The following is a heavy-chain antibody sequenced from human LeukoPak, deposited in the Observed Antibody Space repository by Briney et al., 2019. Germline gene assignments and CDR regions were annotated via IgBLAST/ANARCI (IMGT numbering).Heavy chain of an antibody. CDR1: GYSISSGYY. V-gene: IGHV4-38-2*01. CDR2: IYHSGST. CDR3: ARVSPAWFGELLRPADFDY. J-gene: IGHJ4*02. Sequence: PSETLSLTCAVSGYSISSGYYWGWIRQPPGKGLEWIGSIYHSGSTYYNPSLKSRVTISVDTSKNQFSLKLSSVTAADTAVYYCARVSPAWFGELLRPADFDYWGQGTLVTVSS. D-gene: IGHD3-10*01.